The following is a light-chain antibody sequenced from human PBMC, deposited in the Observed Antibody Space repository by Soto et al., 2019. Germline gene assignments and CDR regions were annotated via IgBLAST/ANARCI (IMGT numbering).Light chain of an antibody. V-gene: IGKV3-15*01. CDR1: QRVSSN. CDR3: QPYNNWPRLT. Sequence: ENVLTQSAGTLSLSPGERATLSCRAGQRVSSNLAWYQQKPGQAPRLLIYGASTRATGIPARFSGSGSGTEFTLTISILQSEDFAVYDCQPYNNWPRLTFGGGTKVDIK. J-gene: IGKJ4*01. CDR2: GAS.